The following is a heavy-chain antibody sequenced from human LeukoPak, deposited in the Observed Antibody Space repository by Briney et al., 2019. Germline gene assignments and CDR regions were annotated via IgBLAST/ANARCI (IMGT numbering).Heavy chain of an antibody. CDR1: GFTFSSYW. CDR2: IKQDGSEK. CDR3: ARGKGIVVVMIPGRYYFDY. D-gene: IGHD3-22*01. Sequence: GGSLRLSCAASGFTFSSYWMSWVRQAPGKGLEWVANIKQDGSEKYYVDSVKGRFTISRDNAKNSLYLQMNSLRAEDTAVYYCARGKGIVVVMIPGRYYFDYWGQGTLVTVSS. J-gene: IGHJ4*02. V-gene: IGHV3-7*01.